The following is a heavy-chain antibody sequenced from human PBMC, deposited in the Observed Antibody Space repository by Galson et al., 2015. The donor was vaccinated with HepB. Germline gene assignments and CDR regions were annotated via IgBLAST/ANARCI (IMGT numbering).Heavy chain of an antibody. Sequence: SLRLSCAASGFTFSSSWMSWVRQAPGKGLEWVANIKQDGRTLYYADSVNGRFTISRDNAKNSLYLQMDSLRADDTALYYCARDQVHQPSAGLDSWGQGTLVTVSS. V-gene: IGHV3-7*03. CDR3: ARDQVHQPSAGLDS. D-gene: IGHD6-13*01. CDR1: GFTFSSSW. J-gene: IGHJ4*02. CDR2: IKQDGRTL.